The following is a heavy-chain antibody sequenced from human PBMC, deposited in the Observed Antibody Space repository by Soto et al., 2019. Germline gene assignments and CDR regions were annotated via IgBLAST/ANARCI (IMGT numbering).Heavy chain of an antibody. CDR1: GYSFTIYW. CDR3: ARSPYSSSAYGMDV. V-gene: IGHV5-10-1*01. J-gene: IGHJ6*02. CDR2: IDPSDSYT. D-gene: IGHD6-6*01. Sequence: PGESLKISCKGSGYSFTIYWIGWVRQMPGKGLEWMGRIDPSDSYTNYSPSFQGHVTISADKSISTAYLQWNSLKASDTAMHYCARSPYSSSAYGMDVWGQGTTVTVSS.